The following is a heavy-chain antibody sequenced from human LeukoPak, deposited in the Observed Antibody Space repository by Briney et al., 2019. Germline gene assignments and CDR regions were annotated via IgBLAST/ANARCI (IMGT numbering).Heavy chain of an antibody. D-gene: IGHD1-7*01. Sequence: PSQTLSLTCTVSGGSISSGSYYWSWIRQPAGKGLEWIGRIYTSGSTNYNPSLKSRVTISVDTSKNQFSLKLSSVTAADTAVYYCARGRITGTISFDYWGQGTLVTVSS. J-gene: IGHJ4*02. CDR3: ARGRITGTISFDY. CDR1: GGSISSGSYY. V-gene: IGHV4-61*02. CDR2: IYTSGST.